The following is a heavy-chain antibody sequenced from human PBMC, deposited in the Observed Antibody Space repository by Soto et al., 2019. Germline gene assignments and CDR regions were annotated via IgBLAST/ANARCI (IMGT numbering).Heavy chain of an antibody. Sequence: GGSLRVSCAASGFTFSSYGMHWVRQAPGKGLEWVAVIWYDGSNKYYADSVKGRFTISRDNSKNTLYLQMNSLRAEDTAVYYCARDRRWELPSAPDYWGQGTLVTVSS. D-gene: IGHD1-26*01. CDR1: GFTFSSYG. V-gene: IGHV3-33*01. CDR3: ARDRRWELPSAPDY. J-gene: IGHJ4*02. CDR2: IWYDGSNK.